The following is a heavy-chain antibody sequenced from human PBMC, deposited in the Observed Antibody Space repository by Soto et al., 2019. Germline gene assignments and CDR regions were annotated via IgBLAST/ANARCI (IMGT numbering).Heavy chain of an antibody. CDR1: GGSISSSNW. Sequence: PSETLSLTCAVSGGSISSSNWWSWVRQPPGKGLEWIGEIYHSGSTNYNPSLKSRVTISVDKSKNQFSLKLSSVTAADTAVYYCARGVVGAPPYGMDVWGQGTTVTVSS. J-gene: IGHJ6*02. D-gene: IGHD2-15*01. CDR2: IYHSGST. CDR3: ARGVVGAPPYGMDV. V-gene: IGHV4-4*02.